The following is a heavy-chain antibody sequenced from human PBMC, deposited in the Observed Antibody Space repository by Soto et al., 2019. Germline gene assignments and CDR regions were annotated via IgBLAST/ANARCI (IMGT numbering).Heavy chain of an antibody. CDR2: MEDSGRA. V-gene: IGHV4-39*01. Sequence: QVPLQESGPGLAKPSETLSLNGTVCGRYMSSSTYYWGWIRQPPGKGLEWIGGMEDSGRAYYNPSLNSGVTIAVGLSKNKFYLKLSSVTAADTAGYYCAGQKRIAIVGVARIRGIFDYWGQGDLVTVSS. J-gene: IGHJ4*02. CDR1: GRYMSSSTYY. D-gene: IGHD3-3*01. CDR3: AGQKRIAIVGVARIRGIFDY.